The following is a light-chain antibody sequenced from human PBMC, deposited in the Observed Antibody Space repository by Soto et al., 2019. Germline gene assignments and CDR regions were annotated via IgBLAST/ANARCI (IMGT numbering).Light chain of an antibody. V-gene: IGLV2-14*01. J-gene: IGLJ2*01. CDR1: SSDVDGYNY. CDR3: SSYTSSSTVV. CDR2: EVS. Sequence: QSALTQPASVSGSPGQSITISCTGTSSDVDGYNYVSWYQQHPGKAPKLMIFEVSNRPSGVSTRFSGSKSGNTASLTVSGLQADDEADYYCSSYTSSSTVVFGGGTKLTVL.